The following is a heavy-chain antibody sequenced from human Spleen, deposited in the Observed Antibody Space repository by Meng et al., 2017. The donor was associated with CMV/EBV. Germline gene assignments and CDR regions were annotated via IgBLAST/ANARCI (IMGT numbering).Heavy chain of an antibody. CDR3: ARAAYGDYVRYFDF. CDR2: IYHSGST. V-gene: IGHV4-4*02. CDR1: GGSISSSTW. D-gene: IGHD4-17*01. J-gene: IGHJ4*02. Sequence: SGGSISSSTWWNWVRQPPGKGLEWIGEIYHSGSTNYNPSLKSRVTISVDKSKKQFSLKLTSVTAADTAVYYCARAAYGDYVRYFDFWGQGALVTVSS.